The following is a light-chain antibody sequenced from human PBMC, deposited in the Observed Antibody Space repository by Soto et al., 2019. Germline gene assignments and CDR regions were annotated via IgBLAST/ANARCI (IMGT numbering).Light chain of an antibody. J-gene: IGKJ5*01. Sequence: EIVLTQSPGTLSLSPGDRATLSCRASQSVSSNYLAWYQQKPGQAPRLLIYGASTRATGIPDRFSGSGSGTDFTLTISRLEPEDVGTYYCMQALQSLTFGQGTRLEIK. CDR3: MQALQSLT. CDR1: QSVSSNY. V-gene: IGKV3-20*01. CDR2: GAS.